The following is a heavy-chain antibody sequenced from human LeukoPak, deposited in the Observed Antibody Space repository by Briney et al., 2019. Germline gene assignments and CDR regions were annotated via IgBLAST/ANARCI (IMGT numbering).Heavy chain of an antibody. D-gene: IGHD2-2*01. CDR2: ISSSGTTI. Sequence: PGGSLRLSCAASGFTFSGSAMSWVRQAPGEGLEWVSYISSSGTTIYYADSVKGRFTISRDNAKNSLYLQMNSLRAEDTAVYYCARRYCSSTSCLIDYWGQGTLVTVSS. V-gene: IGHV3-48*03. CDR1: GFTFSGSA. J-gene: IGHJ4*02. CDR3: ARRYCSSTSCLIDY.